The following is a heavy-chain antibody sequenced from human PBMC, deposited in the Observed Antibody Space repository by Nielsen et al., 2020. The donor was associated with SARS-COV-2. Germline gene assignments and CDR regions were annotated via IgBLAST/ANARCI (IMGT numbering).Heavy chain of an antibody. D-gene: IGHD4-17*01. CDR3: ARGPHDYGDYWLGY. CDR2: IYYSGST. J-gene: IGHJ4*02. CDR1: GGSISSFY. V-gene: IGHV4-59*01. Sequence: SETLSLTCTVSGGSISSFYWTWIRQPPGKGLEWIGYIYYSGSTNYNPSLKSRVTISVDTSKNQFSLNLSSVTAADTAVYYCARGPHDYGDYWLGYWGQGTLVTVSS.